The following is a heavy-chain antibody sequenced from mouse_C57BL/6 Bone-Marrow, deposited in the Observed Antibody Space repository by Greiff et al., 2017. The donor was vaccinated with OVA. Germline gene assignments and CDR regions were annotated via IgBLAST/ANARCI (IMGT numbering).Heavy chain of an antibody. V-gene: IGHV10-3*01. Sequence: DVQLVESGGGLVQPKGSLKLSCAASGFTFNTYAMHWVRQAPGKGLEWVARIRSKSSNYATYYADSVKDRFTISRDDSQSMLYLQMNNLKTEDTAMYYCVRDTTVVPYYAMDYWGQGTSVTVSS. CDR3: VRDTTVVPYYAMDY. CDR1: GFTFNTYA. CDR2: IRSKSSNYAT. J-gene: IGHJ4*01. D-gene: IGHD1-1*01.